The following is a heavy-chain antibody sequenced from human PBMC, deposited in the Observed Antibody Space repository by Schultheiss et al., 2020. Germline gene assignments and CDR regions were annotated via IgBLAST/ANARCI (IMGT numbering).Heavy chain of an antibody. J-gene: IGHJ6*02. CDR3: ARGGSGDYYYYGMDV. V-gene: IGHV4-31*03. CDR2: IYYSGST. Sequence: SGPTLVKPTQTLTLTCTFSGFSLSTSGMCVSWIRQHPGKGLEWIGYIYYSGSTYYNPSLKSRVTISVDTSKNQFSLKLSSVTAADTAVYYCARGGSGDYYYYGMDVWGQGTTVTGSS. D-gene: IGHD2-15*01. CDR1: GFSLSTSGMC.